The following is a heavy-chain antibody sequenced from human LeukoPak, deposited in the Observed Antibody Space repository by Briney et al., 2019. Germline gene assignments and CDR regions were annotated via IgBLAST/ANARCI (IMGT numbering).Heavy chain of an antibody. CDR2: ISANGGGT. Sequence: GGSLRLSCAASRFTFSSYVMHWVRQAPGKGLEYVSAISANGGGTYYANSVKGRFTISRDNSKNTLYLQMGSLRAEYMAVYYVTRVGYSSSSADFDYWGQGTLVTVSS. CDR3: TRVGYSSSSADFDY. J-gene: IGHJ4*02. V-gene: IGHV3-64*01. CDR1: RFTFSSYV. D-gene: IGHD6-6*01.